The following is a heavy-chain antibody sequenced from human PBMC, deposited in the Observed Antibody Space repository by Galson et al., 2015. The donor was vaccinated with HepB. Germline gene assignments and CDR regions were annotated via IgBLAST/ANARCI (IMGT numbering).Heavy chain of an antibody. J-gene: IGHJ6*02. Sequence: SLRLSCAASGFTFSSYGMHWVRQAPGKGLEWVAVISYDGSNKYYADSVKGRFTISRDNSKNTLYLQMNSLRAEDTAVYYCAKDGLLEWLFFLGPPGMDVWGQGTTVTVSS. D-gene: IGHD3-3*01. CDR1: GFTFSSYG. V-gene: IGHV3-30*18. CDR2: ISYDGSNK. CDR3: AKDGLLEWLFFLGPPGMDV.